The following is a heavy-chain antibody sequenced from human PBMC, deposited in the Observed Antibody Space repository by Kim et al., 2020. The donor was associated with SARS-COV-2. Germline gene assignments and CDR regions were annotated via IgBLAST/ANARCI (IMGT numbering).Heavy chain of an antibody. CDR3: AKGVGAPLPAYFDY. CDR2: INSGGSST. Sequence: GGSLRLSCAASGFTFSSYAMNWVRQAPGKGLEWVSVINSGGSSTYYADSVKGRFSISRDNSKTTLYLQMNSLRAEDTAFYYCAKGVGAPLPAYFDYWGQGILVTVSS. V-gene: IGHV3-23*03. D-gene: IGHD1-26*01. J-gene: IGHJ4*02. CDR1: GFTFSSYA.